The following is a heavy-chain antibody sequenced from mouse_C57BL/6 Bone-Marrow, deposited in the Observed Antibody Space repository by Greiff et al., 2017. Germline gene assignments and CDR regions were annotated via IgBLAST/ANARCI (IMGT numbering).Heavy chain of an antibody. J-gene: IGHJ4*01. V-gene: IGHV1-64*01. CDR2: IHPNSGST. CDR3: ARSGTTVVGAMDY. D-gene: IGHD1-1*01. Sequence: VQLQQSGAELVKPGASVKLSCKASGYTFTSYWMHWVKQRPGQGLEWIGMIHPNSGSTNYNEKFKSKATLTVDKSSSTAYMQLSSLTSEDSAVYYCARSGTTVVGAMDYWGQGTSVTVSS. CDR1: GYTFTSYW.